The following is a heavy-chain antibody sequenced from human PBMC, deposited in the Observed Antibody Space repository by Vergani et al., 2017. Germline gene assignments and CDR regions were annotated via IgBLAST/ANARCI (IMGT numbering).Heavy chain of an antibody. Sequence: EVQLVESGGGLVQPGGSLRLSCAASGFTFSSYSMNWVRQAPGKGLEWVSYISSSSSTIYYADSVKGRFTISRDNAKNSLYLQMNSLRAEDTAVYYCARALGGSNGYYLDYWGQGTLVTVSS. CDR1: GFTFSSYS. V-gene: IGHV3-48*01. J-gene: IGHJ4*02. CDR3: ARALGGSNGYYLDY. CDR2: ISSSSSTI. D-gene: IGHD3-22*01.